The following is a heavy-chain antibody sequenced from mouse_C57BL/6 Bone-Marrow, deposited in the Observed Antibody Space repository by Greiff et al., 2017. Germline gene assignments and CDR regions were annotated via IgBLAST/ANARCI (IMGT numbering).Heavy chain of an antibody. CDR1: GYTFTDYY. J-gene: IGHJ2*01. D-gene: IGHD2-1*01. CDR2: IYPGSGNT. V-gene: IGHV1-76*01. CDR3: AQSTHLYYFDY. Sequence: QVQLQQSGAELVRPGASVKLSCKASGYTFTDYYINWVKQRPGQGLEWIARIYPGSGNTYYNEKFKGKATLTAEKSSSTAYMQLSSLTSEDSAVYFCAQSTHLYYFDYWGQGTTLTVSS.